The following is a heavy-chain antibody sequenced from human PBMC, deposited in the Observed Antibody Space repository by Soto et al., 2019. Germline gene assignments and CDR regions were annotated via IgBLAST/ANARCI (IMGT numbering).Heavy chain of an antibody. CDR3: ARGDQFGFGVDY. V-gene: IGHV1-8*01. J-gene: IGHJ4*02. CDR1: GYTFTNHD. Sequence: QVQLVQSGAEVKKPGASVKVSCKASGYTFTNHDINWVRQVPGQGLERMGWMIPDSGRTGYAQKFQGRVTMTRNTSTSTAYMELSSLRNEDTAVYYCARGDQFGFGVDYWGQGTLVTVSS. CDR2: MIPDSGRT. D-gene: IGHD3-10*01.